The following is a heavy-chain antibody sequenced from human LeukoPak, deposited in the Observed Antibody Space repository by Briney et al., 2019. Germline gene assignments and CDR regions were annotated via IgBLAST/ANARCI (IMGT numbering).Heavy chain of an antibody. V-gene: IGHV1-2*02. CDR1: GYTFTCYY. CDR2: INPNSGDT. D-gene: IGHD3-3*01. Sequence: ASVKVSCKASGYTFTCYYMHWVRQAPGQGLEWMGWINPNSGDTNYAQKFQGRVTMTRDTSISTAYMELSRLRSDDTAVYYCARGMGNPFAKAITIFGVVIPAGGYYYMDVWGKGTTVTVSS. J-gene: IGHJ6*03. CDR3: ARGMGNPFAKAITIFGVVIPAGGYYYMDV.